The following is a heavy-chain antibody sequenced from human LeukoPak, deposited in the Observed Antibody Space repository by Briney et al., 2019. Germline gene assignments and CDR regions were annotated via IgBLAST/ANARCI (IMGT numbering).Heavy chain of an antibody. J-gene: IGHJ4*02. Sequence: TGGSLRLSCAASGFTFNDYWMSWVRRAPGKGLEWLANIKNDGTEQYYVDSVKGRFSISRDNAKNSVYLQMNSLRADDTAVYYCASHRGAYWGQGTLVTVSS. CDR2: IKNDGTEQ. CDR3: ASHRGAY. CDR1: GFTFNDYW. V-gene: IGHV3-7*01.